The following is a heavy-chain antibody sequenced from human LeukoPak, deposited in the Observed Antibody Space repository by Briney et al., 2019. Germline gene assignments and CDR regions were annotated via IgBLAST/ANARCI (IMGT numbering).Heavy chain of an antibody. V-gene: IGHV3-74*01. CDR1: GFSFTNYW. Sequence: GGSLRLSCAASGFSFTNYWMQWVRQVPGKGLVWVSRLNGDGTNIIYADSVKGRFTISRDNAENTLYLQMNSLRAEDTALYYCARSQSGVFDVWGQGTMVTVSS. CDR3: ARSQSGVFDV. CDR2: LNGDGTNI. D-gene: IGHD2-8*01. J-gene: IGHJ3*01.